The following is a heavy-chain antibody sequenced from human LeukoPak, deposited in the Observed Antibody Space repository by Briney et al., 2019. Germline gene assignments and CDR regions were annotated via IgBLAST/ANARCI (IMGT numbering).Heavy chain of an antibody. CDR3: ARLPVSSGYYYVDY. CDR2: IYPGDSDS. V-gene: IGHV5-51*01. D-gene: IGHD3-22*01. Sequence: GESLKISCKGSGSSFTSYWIGWVRQLPGKGLVWMGIIYPGDSDSRYSPSFQGQVTISADKSISTAYLQWSSLKASDTAMYYCARLPVSSGYYYVDYWGQGTLVTVSS. CDR1: GSSFTSYW. J-gene: IGHJ4*02.